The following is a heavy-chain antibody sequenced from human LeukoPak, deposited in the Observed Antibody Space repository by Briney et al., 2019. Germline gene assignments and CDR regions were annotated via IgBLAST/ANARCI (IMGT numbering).Heavy chain of an antibody. CDR1: GFTFSSYA. J-gene: IGHJ3*01. CDR3: ARDSGRSYFDSSGSIDVFDV. V-gene: IGHV3-33*01. CDR2: IWHDGSNK. Sequence: GRSLRLSCAVSGFTFSSYAMHWVRQAPGKGLEWVAVIWHDGSNKYYADTVKGRFTISRDNSSDTLYLQLYSLRAEDTAVYYCARDSGRSYFDSSGSIDVFDVWGQGTRVTVSS. D-gene: IGHD3-22*01.